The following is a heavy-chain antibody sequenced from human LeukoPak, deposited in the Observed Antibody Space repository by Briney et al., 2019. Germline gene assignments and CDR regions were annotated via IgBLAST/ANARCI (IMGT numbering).Heavy chain of an antibody. J-gene: IGHJ3*02. V-gene: IGHV3-48*01. D-gene: IGHD5-12*01. CDR2: ISSSSSTI. CDR3: ARANRWLPSI. Sequence: GGSLRLSCAAPGFTLSSYSMNWVRQAPGKGLEWVSYISSSSSTIYYADSVKGRFTISRDNAKNSLYLQMNSLRAEDTAVYYCARANRWLPSIWGQGTMVTVSS. CDR1: GFTLSSYS.